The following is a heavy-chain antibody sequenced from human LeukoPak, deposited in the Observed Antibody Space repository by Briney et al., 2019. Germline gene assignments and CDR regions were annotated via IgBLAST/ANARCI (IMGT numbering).Heavy chain of an antibody. CDR2: IYYSGRT. J-gene: IGHJ3*02. CDR3: ARVRLKWELREAFHI. CDR1: GGSISSSNYY. V-gene: IGHV4-39*01. D-gene: IGHD1-26*01. Sequence: PSETLSLTCTVSGGSISSSNYYWGWIRQPPGKGLEWIGSIYYSGRTYYNPSLQSRGIISVDTSKNQFSLTLTSVTAADTAVYYCARVRLKWELREAFHIWGQGTMVTVSS.